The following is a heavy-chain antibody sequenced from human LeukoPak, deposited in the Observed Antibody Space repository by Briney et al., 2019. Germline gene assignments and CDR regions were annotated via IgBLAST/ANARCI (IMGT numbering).Heavy chain of an antibody. J-gene: IGHJ4*02. CDR3: AREREGAINFDY. CDR2: INTDGSST. V-gene: IGHV3-74*01. Sequence: GGSLRLSCAPSLFTFSSYWMHWVRQAPGKGLVWVSHINTDGSSTSYADSVKGRFTISRDNAKNTLYLQMNSLRAEDTAVYYCAREREGAINFDYWGQGTLVTVSS. D-gene: IGHD3-10*01. CDR1: LFTFSSYW.